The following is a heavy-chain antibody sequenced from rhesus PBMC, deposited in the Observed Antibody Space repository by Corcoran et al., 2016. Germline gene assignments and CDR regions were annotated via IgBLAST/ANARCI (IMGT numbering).Heavy chain of an antibody. J-gene: IGHJ4*01. CDR3: ARDGVPGIAAAGTAY. V-gene: IGHV4-106*01. CDR1: GGSISDNYY. D-gene: IGHD6-25*01. Sequence: QVQLQESGPGLVKPSETLSLTCAVSGGSISDNYYWSWIRQPPGKGLEWIGYIYGSGGATNYNPSLKNRVTISIDTSKHQFSLKLSSVTAADTAVYYCARDGVPGIAAAGTAYWGQGVLVTVSS. CDR2: IYGSGGAT.